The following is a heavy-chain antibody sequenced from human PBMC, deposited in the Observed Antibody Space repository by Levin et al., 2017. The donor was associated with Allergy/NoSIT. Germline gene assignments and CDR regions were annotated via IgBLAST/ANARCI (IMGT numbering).Heavy chain of an antibody. J-gene: IGHJ6*02. V-gene: IGHV3-30*18. CDR3: AKDKYSSSSKFFWYYYYGMDV. D-gene: IGHD6-6*01. CDR2: ISYDGSNK. CDR1: GFTFSSYG. Sequence: GESLKISCAASGFTFSSYGMHWVRQAPGKGLEWVAVISYDGSNKYYADSVKGRFTISRDNSKNTLYLQMNSLRAEDTAVYYCAKDKYSSSSKFFWYYYYGMDVWGQGTTVTVSS.